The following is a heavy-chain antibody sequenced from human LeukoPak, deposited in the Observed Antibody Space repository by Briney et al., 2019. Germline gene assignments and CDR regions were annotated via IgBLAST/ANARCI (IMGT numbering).Heavy chain of an antibody. CDR3: ARGAIQQLAIDY. CDR1: GFTFDDYA. Sequence: GRSLRLSCAASGFTFDDYAMHWVRQAPGKGLEWVSGISWNSGSIGYADSAKGRFTISRDNAKNSLYLQMNSLRAEDTAVYYCARGAIQQLAIDYWGQGTLVTVSS. CDR2: ISWNSGSI. V-gene: IGHV3-9*01. J-gene: IGHJ4*02. D-gene: IGHD6-13*01.